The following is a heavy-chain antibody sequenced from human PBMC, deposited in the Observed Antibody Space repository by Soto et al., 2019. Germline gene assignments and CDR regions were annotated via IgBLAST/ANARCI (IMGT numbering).Heavy chain of an antibody. J-gene: IGHJ6*03. CDR1: GFTFSSYA. V-gene: IGHV3-23*01. CDR2: ISGSGGST. D-gene: IGHD2-8*01. CDR3: AKDWGCTNGVCYIVYMDV. Sequence: PGGSLRLSCAASGFTFSSYAMSWVRQAPGKGLEWVSAISGSGGSTYYADSVKGRFTISRDNSKNTLYLQMNSLRAEDTAVYYCAKDWGCTNGVCYIVYMDVWGKGTTVTVSS.